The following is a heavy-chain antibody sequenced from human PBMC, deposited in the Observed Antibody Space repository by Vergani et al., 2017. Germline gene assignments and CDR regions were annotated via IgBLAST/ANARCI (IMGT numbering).Heavy chain of an antibody. CDR3: AKDTLGYCSSTSCYKGDDAFDI. Sequence: EVQLLESGGGLVQPGGSLRLSCAASGFTFSSYAMSWVRQAPGKGLEWVSAISGSGGSTYYADSVKGRFNISRDNSKNTLYLQMNSLRAEDTAVYYCAKDTLGYCSSTSCYKGDDAFDIWGQGTMVTVSS. V-gene: IGHV3-23*01. J-gene: IGHJ3*02. CDR2: ISGSGGST. CDR1: GFTFSSYA. D-gene: IGHD2-2*02.